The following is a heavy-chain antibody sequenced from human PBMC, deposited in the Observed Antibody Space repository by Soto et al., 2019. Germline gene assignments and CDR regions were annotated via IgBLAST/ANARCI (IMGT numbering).Heavy chain of an antibody. CDR2: FYYGNSGIT. J-gene: IGHJ5*02. Sequence: SETLSLTCTVSGASISNYYWSWIRQPPGKGLEWIGYFYYGNSGITKYNPSLKSRVSMSVDTSKNHLSLKLRSVTAADTAIYYCARVTSGVNVGLASGWLDPWGQGTLVTVYS. CDR3: ARVTSGVNVGLASGWLDP. V-gene: IGHV4-59*01. CDR1: GASISNYY. D-gene: IGHD3-3*01.